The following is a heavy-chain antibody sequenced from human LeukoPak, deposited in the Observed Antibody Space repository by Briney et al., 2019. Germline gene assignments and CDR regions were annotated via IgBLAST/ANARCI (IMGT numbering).Heavy chain of an antibody. V-gene: IGHV1-2*02. D-gene: IGHD3-22*01. Sequence: GASVKVSCKASGYTFTGYYMHWVRPAPEQGLGWMGWIKPNSGGTNYAQKFQGRVTMNRDTPISTAYLELSMWRSDDPAVFFCAMGSMIVVVKYLDYWREGTLVSVCS. J-gene: IGHJ4*02. CDR3: AMGSMIVVVKYLDY. CDR1: GYTFTGYY. CDR2: IKPNSGGT.